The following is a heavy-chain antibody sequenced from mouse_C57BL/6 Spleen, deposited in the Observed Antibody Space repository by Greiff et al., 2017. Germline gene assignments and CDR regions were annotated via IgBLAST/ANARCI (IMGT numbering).Heavy chain of an antibody. CDR1: GYTFTSYW. Sequence: QVQLQQPGAELVKPGASVKLSCKASGYTFTSYWMHWVKQRPGQGLEWIGMIHPNSGSTNYNEKFKSKATLTVDKSSSTAYMQLSSLTSEDSAVYYCARNHYGSSYWFADWGQGTLVTVSA. D-gene: IGHD1-1*01. CDR2: IHPNSGST. CDR3: ARNHYGSSYWFAD. J-gene: IGHJ3*01. V-gene: IGHV1-64*01.